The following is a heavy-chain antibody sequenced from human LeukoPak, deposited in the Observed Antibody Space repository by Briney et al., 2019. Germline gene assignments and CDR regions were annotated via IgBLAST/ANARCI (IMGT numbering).Heavy chain of an antibody. CDR1: GFTFSSYG. Sequence: GGSLRLSCAASGFTFSSYGMHWVRQAPGKGLQWVAVIWYDGSNKYYADSVKGRFTISRDNYKNTLYLKMNSLRAEDTAVYYCARSIRVPDSSGYYYYFDYWGQGTLVTVSS. J-gene: IGHJ4*02. CDR2: IWYDGSNK. D-gene: IGHD3-22*01. V-gene: IGHV3-33*01. CDR3: ARSIRVPDSSGYYYYFDY.